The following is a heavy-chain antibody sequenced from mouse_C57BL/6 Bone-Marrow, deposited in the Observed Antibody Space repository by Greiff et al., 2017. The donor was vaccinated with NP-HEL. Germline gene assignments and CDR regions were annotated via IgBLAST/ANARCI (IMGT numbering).Heavy chain of an antibody. V-gene: IGHV5-17*01. CDR1: GFTFSDYG. J-gene: IGHJ4*01. D-gene: IGHD2-12*01. CDR2: ISSGSSTI. Sequence: DVHLVESGGGLVKPGGSLKLSCAASGFTFSDYGMHWVRQAPEKGLEWVAYISSGSSTIYYADTVKGRFTISRDNAKNTLFLQMTSRRSEDTAMYYCARRYRGLYYYAMDYWGQGTSVTVSS. CDR3: ARRYRGLYYYAMDY.